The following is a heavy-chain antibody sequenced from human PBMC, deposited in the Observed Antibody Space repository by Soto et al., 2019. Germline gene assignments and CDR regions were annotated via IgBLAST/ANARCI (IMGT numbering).Heavy chain of an antibody. CDR1: GFTFDDYA. V-gene: IGHV3-9*01. CDR3: AKDSDDYGGNGGAFDI. J-gene: IGHJ3*02. Sequence: DVQLVESGGGLVQPGRSLRLSCAASGFTFDDYAMHWVRQAPGKGLEWVSGISWNSGSIGYADSVKGRFTISRDNAKNYLYLQMNSLRAEDTALYYCAKDSDDYGGNGGAFDIWGQGTMVTVSS. CDR2: ISWNSGSI. D-gene: IGHD4-17*01.